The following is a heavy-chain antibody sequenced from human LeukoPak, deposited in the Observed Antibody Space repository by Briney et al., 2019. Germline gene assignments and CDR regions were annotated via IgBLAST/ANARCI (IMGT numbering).Heavy chain of an antibody. CDR2: ISYDG. V-gene: IGHV3-30*04. CDR1: GFTFSSYA. D-gene: IGHD6-19*01. CDR3: ARDFDIAVAGIFDY. Sequence: GGSVRLSCVASGFTFSSYAMHWVRQAPGKGLEWVAVISYDGSSVKGRIIISRDNSKNTLYLQMNSLRVEDTAVYYCARDFDIAVAGIFDYWGQGTPVTVSS. J-gene: IGHJ4*02.